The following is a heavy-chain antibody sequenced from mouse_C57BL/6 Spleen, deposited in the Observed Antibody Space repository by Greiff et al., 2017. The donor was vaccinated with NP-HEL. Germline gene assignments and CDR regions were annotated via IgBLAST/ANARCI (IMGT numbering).Heavy chain of an antibody. CDR1: GYTFTSYW. D-gene: IGHD1-1*01. V-gene: IGHV1-55*01. CDR3: AREEERYGYCDY. CDR2: IYPGSGST. Sequence: QVQLQQPGAELVKPGASVKMSCKASGYTFTSYWITWVKQRPGQGLEWIGDIYPGSGSTNYNEKFKSKATLTVDTSSSTAYMQLSSLTSEDSAVYYCAREEERYGYCDYWGQGTTRTVSS. J-gene: IGHJ2*01.